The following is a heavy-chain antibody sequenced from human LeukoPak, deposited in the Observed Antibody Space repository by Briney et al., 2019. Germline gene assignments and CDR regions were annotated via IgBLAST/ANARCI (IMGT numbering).Heavy chain of an antibody. Sequence: PSETLSLTCTVSGGSISSSSNFWGWIRQPPGTGLEWIGSIYYSGSTYYNLSLRSRVTISIDKSKNQFSLKLSSVTAADTAVYYCARVYDSLKWGQGTLVTVSS. CDR2: IYYSGST. J-gene: IGHJ4*02. V-gene: IGHV4-39*07. CDR1: GGSISSSSNF. D-gene: IGHD3-22*01. CDR3: ARVYDSLK.